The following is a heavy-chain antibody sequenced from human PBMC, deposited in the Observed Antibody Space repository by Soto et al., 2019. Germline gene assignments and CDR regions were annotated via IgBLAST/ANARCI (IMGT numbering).Heavy chain of an antibody. Sequence: ASVKVSCKASGYTFTSYGISWVRQAPGQGLEWMGWISAYNGNTNYAQKLQGRVTMTTDTSTSTAYMELRSLRSDDTAVYYCARRPDSYDSSGYSGDDYFDYWGQGTLVTVSS. CDR3: ARRPDSYDSSGYSGDDYFDY. V-gene: IGHV1-18*01. D-gene: IGHD3-22*01. J-gene: IGHJ4*02. CDR1: GYTFTSYG. CDR2: ISAYNGNT.